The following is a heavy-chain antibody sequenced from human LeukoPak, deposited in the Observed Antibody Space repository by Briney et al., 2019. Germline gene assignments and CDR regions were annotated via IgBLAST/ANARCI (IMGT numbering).Heavy chain of an antibody. CDR2: VIGSGAST. CDR1: GFTFSSYA. D-gene: IGHD6-13*01. CDR3: ARDRDSSSWSEYYYYYYMDV. J-gene: IGHJ6*03. Sequence: PGGSLRLSCAASGFTFSSYAMNWVRQAPGKGLEWVSAVIGSGASTYYADSVQGRFTISRDNAKNSLYLQMNSLRAEDTAVYYCARDRDSSSWSEYYYYYYMDVWGKGTTVTVSS. V-gene: IGHV3-23*01.